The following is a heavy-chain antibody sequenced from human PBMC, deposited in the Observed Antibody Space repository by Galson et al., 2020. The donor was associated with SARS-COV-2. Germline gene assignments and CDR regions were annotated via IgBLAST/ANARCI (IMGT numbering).Heavy chain of an antibody. D-gene: IGHD2-15*01. J-gene: IGHJ5*02. V-gene: IGHV3-23*01. CDR2: ISVSGGST. Sequence: GESLKISCAASGFTFSSYAMSWVRQAPGKGLEWVSAISVSGGSTYYADSVKGRFTISRDNSKNTLYLQMNSLRAEDTAVYYCAKDLTYIVVVVAATRTWGQGTLVTVSS. CDR1: GFTFSSYA. CDR3: AKDLTYIVVVVAATRT.